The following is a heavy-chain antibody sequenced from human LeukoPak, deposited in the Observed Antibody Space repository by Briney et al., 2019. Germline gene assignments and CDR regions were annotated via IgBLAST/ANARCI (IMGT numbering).Heavy chain of an antibody. D-gene: IGHD3-22*01. CDR1: GFTFSDYY. CDR3: ARDPPKLYDSSGYQQDY. CDR2: ISSSGSTI. Sequence: GGSLRLSCAASGFTFSDYYMSWIRQAPGKGLEWVSHISSSGSTIYYADSVKGRFTISRDNAKNSLYLQMNSLRAEDTAVYYCARDPPKLYDSSGYQQDYWGQGTLVTVSS. J-gene: IGHJ4*02. V-gene: IGHV3-11*04.